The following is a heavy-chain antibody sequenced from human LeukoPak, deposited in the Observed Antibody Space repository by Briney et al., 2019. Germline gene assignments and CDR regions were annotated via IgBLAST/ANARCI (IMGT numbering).Heavy chain of an antibody. CDR2: INPNSGGT. D-gene: IGHD3-22*01. CDR1: GYTFTSNY. CDR3: ARTRNYYANFDY. Sequence: ASVKVSCKSFGYTFTSNYMHWVRQAPGQGLEWMGWINPNSGGTNYAQKFQGRVTMTRDTSISTAYMELSRLRSDDTAVYYCARTRNYYANFDYWGQGTLVTVSS. J-gene: IGHJ4*02. V-gene: IGHV1-2*02.